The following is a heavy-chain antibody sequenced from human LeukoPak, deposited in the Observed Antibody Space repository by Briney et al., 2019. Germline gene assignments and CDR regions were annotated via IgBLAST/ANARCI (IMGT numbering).Heavy chain of an antibody. CDR2: ISSSGSTI. D-gene: IGHD1-7*01. CDR1: GFTFSSYE. Sequence: GGSLRLSCAASGFTFSSYEMNWVRQAPGKGLEWVSYISSSGSTIYYADSVKGRFTISRDNAENSLYLQMNSPRAEDTAVYYCATIRGTRYYFDYWGQGTLVTVSS. V-gene: IGHV3-48*03. J-gene: IGHJ4*02. CDR3: ATIRGTRYYFDY.